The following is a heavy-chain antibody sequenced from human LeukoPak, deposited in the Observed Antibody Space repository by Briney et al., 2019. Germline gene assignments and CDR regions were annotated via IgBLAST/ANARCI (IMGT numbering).Heavy chain of an antibody. D-gene: IGHD3-22*01. Sequence: GGSLRLSCTASGFTFGDYAMSWFRQAPGKGLEWVGFIRSKAYGGTTEYAASVKGRFTISRDDSKSIAYLQMNSLKTEDTAVYYCTRFEPYYYDSSGYLTPGGLVDYWGQGTLVTVSS. J-gene: IGHJ4*02. CDR2: IRSKAYGGTT. CDR1: GFTFGDYA. V-gene: IGHV3-49*03. CDR3: TRFEPYYYDSSGYLTPGGLVDY.